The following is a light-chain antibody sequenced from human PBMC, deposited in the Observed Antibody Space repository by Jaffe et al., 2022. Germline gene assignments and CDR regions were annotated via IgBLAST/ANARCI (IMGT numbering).Light chain of an antibody. V-gene: IGKV1D-16*01. CDR2: SAS. CDR3: QQYDSYPHT. CDR1: QDIRRW. J-gene: IGKJ2*01. Sequence: DIQMTQSPSSLSASVGDTVTITCRASQDIRRWLVWYQQKPEKAPKALIYSASSLQSGVPSRFSGSGSGTHFTLTISSLQPEDFATYYCQQYDSYPHTFGQGTKLAIK.